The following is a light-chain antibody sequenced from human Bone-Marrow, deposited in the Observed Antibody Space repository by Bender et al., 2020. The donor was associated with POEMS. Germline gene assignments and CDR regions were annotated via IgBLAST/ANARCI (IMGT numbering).Light chain of an antibody. CDR1: NTDLGPHSV. CDR2: EDT. J-gene: IGLJ1*01. Sequence: QSALTQPASVSESPGQSITVSCTGDNTDLGPHSVVSWYQQHPGRVPKLMIYEDTKLPSGVSDRFSASKSGTTASLTISGLQAEDEADYYCSSYDATTTLFVFGSGTKVSVL. CDR3: SSYDATTTLFV. V-gene: IGLV2-23*02.